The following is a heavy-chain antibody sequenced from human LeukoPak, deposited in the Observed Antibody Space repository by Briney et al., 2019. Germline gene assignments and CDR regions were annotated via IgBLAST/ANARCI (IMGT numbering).Heavy chain of an antibody. CDR2: ISSSSSYI. CDR1: GFTFSTYS. V-gene: IGHV3-21*01. J-gene: IGHJ5*02. Sequence: PGGSLRLSCAASGFTFSTYSMNWVRQAPEKGLEWVSSISSSSSYIYYADSVKGRFTISRDNAKNSLYLQMNSLRAEDTAVYYCARQGSGSLTWFDPWGQGSLVTVSS. D-gene: IGHD3-10*01. CDR3: ARQGSGSLTWFDP.